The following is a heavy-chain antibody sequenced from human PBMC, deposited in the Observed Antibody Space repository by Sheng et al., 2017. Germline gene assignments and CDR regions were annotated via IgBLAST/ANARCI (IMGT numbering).Heavy chain of an antibody. CDR2: ISSSSSYT. D-gene: IGHD3-22*01. CDR3: ARATYYYDSSGYPVY. V-gene: IGHV3-11*05. Sequence: QVQLVESGGGLVKPGGSLRLSCAASGFTFSDYYMSWIRQAPGKGLEWVSYISSSSSYTNYADSVKGRFTISRDNAKNSLYLQMNSLRAEDTAVYYCARATYYYDSSGYPVYWGQGTLVTVSS. CDR1: GFTFSDYY. J-gene: IGHJ4*02.